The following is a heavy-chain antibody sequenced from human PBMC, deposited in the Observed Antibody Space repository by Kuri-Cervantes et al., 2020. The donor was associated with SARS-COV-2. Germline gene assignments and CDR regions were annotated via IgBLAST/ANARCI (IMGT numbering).Heavy chain of an antibody. J-gene: IGHJ4*02. V-gene: IGHV3-49*04. Sequence: GKSLKISCTASGFTFGDYAMSWVRQAPGKGLEWVGFIRSKAYGGTTEYAASVKGRFTISRDDSKSIAYLQMNSLKTEDTAVYYCTRDDFWSGYFNYWGQGTLVTVSS. CDR3: TRDDFWSGYFNY. D-gene: IGHD3-3*01. CDR1: GFTFGDYA. CDR2: IRSKAYGGTT.